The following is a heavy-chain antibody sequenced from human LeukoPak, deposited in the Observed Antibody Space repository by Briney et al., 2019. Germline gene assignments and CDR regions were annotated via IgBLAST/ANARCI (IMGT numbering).Heavy chain of an antibody. Sequence: GASVKVSCKASGGTFSSYAISWVRQAPGQGLEWMGGIIPIFGTANYAQKFQGRVTITADESTSTAYMELSSLRSEDTAVYYCATVFRFLEWSERWFDPWGQGTLVTVSS. CDR2: IIPIFGTA. V-gene: IGHV1-69*13. J-gene: IGHJ5*02. D-gene: IGHD3-3*01. CDR1: GGTFSSYA. CDR3: ATVFRFLEWSERWFDP.